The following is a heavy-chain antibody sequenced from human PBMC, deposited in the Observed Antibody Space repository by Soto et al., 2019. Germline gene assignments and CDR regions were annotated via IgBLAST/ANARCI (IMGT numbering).Heavy chain of an antibody. V-gene: IGHV1-18*04. CDR1: GYTFTGYY. CDR2: ISAYNGNT. Sequence: ASVKVSCKASGYTFTGYYMHWVRQAPGQGLEWMGWISAYNGNTNYAQKLQGRVTMTTDTSTSTAYMELRSLRSDDTAVYYCVRDSPYYDSSGYCPDCPIQHWGQGTLVTVSS. J-gene: IGHJ1*01. CDR3: VRDSPYYDSSGYCPDCPIQH. D-gene: IGHD3-22*01.